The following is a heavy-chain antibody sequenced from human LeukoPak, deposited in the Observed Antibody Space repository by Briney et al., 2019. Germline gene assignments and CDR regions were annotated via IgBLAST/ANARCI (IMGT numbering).Heavy chain of an antibody. CDR2: IGGTGTSI. J-gene: IGHJ4*01. Sequence: GGSLRLSCAASGFTFSTYSMNWVRQAPGKGLEWVSSIGGTGTSIYHADSVKGRFTISRGNPKNSLYLQMNSLRAEDTAVYYCAREVAEGFDYWGQEPWSPSPQ. CDR3: AREVAEGFDY. CDR1: GFTFSTYS. V-gene: IGHV3-21*01.